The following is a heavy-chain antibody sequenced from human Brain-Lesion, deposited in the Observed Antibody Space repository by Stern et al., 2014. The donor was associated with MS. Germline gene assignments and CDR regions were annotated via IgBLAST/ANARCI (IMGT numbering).Heavy chain of an antibody. CDR2: INPNTGGT. V-gene: IGHV1-2*02. J-gene: IGHJ6*02. CDR1: GYIFTGYY. CDR3: ARDQRGITIFGVVTDYYYLGMDV. Sequence: QVQLVQSGAEVKKPGASVKVSCKTSGYIFTGYYIHLVRQAPGQGLEWMAWINPNTGGTKYAQKFQGRVTMSRETSISTAYVELSSLTSDDTAVYYCARDQRGITIFGVVTDYYYLGMDVWGQGTTVTVSS. D-gene: IGHD3-3*01.